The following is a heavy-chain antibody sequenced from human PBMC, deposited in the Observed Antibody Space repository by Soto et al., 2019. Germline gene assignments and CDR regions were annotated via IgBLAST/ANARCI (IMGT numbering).Heavy chain of an antibody. Sequence: GESLKISCNGSGYNFHTYWIALVLLMPGKGLEWMGFIYPHDSDTRYSPSFRGQVTISADKSIDTAYLQWTSLKASDTAIYFCARPTDYHYGMQVWGQGTTVTVSS. V-gene: IGHV5-51*01. J-gene: IGHJ6*02. CDR1: GYNFHTYW. CDR3: ARPTDYHYGMQV. CDR2: IYPHDSDT. D-gene: IGHD4-17*01.